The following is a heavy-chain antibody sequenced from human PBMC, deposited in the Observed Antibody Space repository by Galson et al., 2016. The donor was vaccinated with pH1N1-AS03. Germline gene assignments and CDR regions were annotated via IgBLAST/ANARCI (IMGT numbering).Heavy chain of an antibody. CDR2: IYYTAST. Sequence: LSLTCSVSGASISSFSYYWGWIRQPPGQGLEWIGSIYYTASTYYNPSLKSRVTMSVDTSNDQFSLRVSSVTAADTAVYYCARHRGFDKNDAFDMWGQGTMVIVSS. CDR1: GASISSFSYY. J-gene: IGHJ3*02. CDR3: ARHRGFDKNDAFDM. V-gene: IGHV4-39*07. D-gene: IGHD3-10*01.